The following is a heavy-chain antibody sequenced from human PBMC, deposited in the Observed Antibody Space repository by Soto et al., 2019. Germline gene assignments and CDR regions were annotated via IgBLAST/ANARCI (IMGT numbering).Heavy chain of an antibody. CDR3: ARDGGIAVAGTAGNSDY. V-gene: IGHV3-30-3*01. CDR2: ISYDGSNK. Sequence: QVQLVESGGGVVQPGRSLRLSCAASGFTFSSYAMHWVRQAPGKGLEWVAVISYDGSNKYYADSVKGRFTISRDNSKNTLYLQMKSLRAEDKAVYYCARDGGIAVAGTAGNSDYWGQGTLVTVSS. J-gene: IGHJ4*02. CDR1: GFTFSSYA. D-gene: IGHD6-19*01.